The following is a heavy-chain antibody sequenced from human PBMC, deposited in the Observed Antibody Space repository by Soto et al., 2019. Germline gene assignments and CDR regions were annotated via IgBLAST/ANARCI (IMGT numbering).Heavy chain of an antibody. D-gene: IGHD2-15*01. J-gene: IGHJ4*02. CDR3: ARGPRYCSGGSCYLDYFDY. Sequence: QVTLKESGPVLVKPTETLTLTCTVSGFSLSNARMGVSWIRQPPGKALEWLAHIFSNDEKSYSTSLKSRLTISKDTSKSQVVLTITNMDPVDTATYYCARGPRYCSGGSCYLDYFDYWGQGTLVTVSS. CDR2: IFSNDEK. CDR1: GFSLSNARMG. V-gene: IGHV2-26*01.